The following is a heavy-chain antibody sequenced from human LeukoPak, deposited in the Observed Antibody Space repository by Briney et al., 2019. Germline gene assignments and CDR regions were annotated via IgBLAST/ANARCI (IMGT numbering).Heavy chain of an antibody. CDR1: GYTFTDYY. V-gene: IGHV1-2*02. CDR2: INPNSGDT. Sequence: GASVKVSCKASGYTFTDYYIHWVRQAPGQGLEWMGWINPNSGDTNYVQKFQGRVTMTRDTSISTAYMELSRLGSDDTAVYYCARDQDKISPRGSSWSPFDYWGQGTLVTVSS. CDR3: ARDQDKISPRGSSWSPFDY. J-gene: IGHJ4*02. D-gene: IGHD6-13*01.